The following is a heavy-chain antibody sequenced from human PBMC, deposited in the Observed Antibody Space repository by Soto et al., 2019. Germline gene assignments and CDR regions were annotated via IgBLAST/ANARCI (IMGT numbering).Heavy chain of an antibody. J-gene: IGHJ5*02. V-gene: IGHV1-69*13. D-gene: IGHD1-26*01. CDR1: GGTFSSYA. CDR3: ARAGSIVGATYPSDWFDP. Sequence: SVKVSCKASGGTFSSYAISWVRQAPGQGLEWTGAIIPIFGTANYAQKFQGRVTITADESTSTAYMELSSLRSEDTAVYYCARAGSIVGATYPSDWFDPWGQGTLVTVSS. CDR2: IIPIFGTA.